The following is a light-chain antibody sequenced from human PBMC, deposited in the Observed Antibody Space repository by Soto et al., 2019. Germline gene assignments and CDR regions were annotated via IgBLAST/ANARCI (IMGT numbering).Light chain of an antibody. Sequence: DIQMTQSPSSLSASVGDRVTITCQASQDISNYLNWYQQKPGKAPKLLIYDASNLETGVPSRFTGSGSRTDFTFTISSLQPEDIATYYCQQYDILPFTFGPGTKVDIK. CDR3: QQYDILPFT. CDR2: DAS. V-gene: IGKV1-33*01. CDR1: QDISNY. J-gene: IGKJ3*01.